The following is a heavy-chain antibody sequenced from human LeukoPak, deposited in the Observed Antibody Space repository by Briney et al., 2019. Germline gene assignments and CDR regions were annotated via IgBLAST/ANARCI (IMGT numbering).Heavy chain of an antibody. Sequence: ASVKVSCKASGYTFTSYYMHWVRQATGQGLEWMGWMNPNSGNTGYAQKFQGRVTMTRNTSISTAYMELSSLRSEDTAVYYCAGTPRMYYGMDVWGQGTTVTVSS. V-gene: IGHV1-8*02. CDR3: AGTPRMYYGMDV. CDR2: MNPNSGNT. D-gene: IGHD2-8*01. J-gene: IGHJ6*02. CDR1: GYTFTSYY.